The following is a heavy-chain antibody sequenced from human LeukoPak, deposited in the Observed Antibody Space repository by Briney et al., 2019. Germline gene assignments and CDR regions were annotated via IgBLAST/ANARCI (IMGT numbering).Heavy chain of an antibody. J-gene: IGHJ4*02. CDR2: ISSSSTI. CDR1: GFTFSSYS. Sequence: PGGSLRLSCSASGFTFSSYSMNWVRQAPGKGLEWVSYISSSSTIYYADSVKGRFTISRDNAKNTLYLQMNSLRAEDTAVYYCAKVRLEWLLEGAFDYWGQGTLVTVSS. CDR3: AKVRLEWLLEGAFDY. V-gene: IGHV3-48*04. D-gene: IGHD3-3*01.